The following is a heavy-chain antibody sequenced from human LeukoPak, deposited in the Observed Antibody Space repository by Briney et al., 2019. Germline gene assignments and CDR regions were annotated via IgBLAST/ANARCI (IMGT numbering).Heavy chain of an antibody. CDR2: ISSSSSYI. CDR3: ARDIGGVITPNY. CDR1: GFTFSSYS. Sequence: GGSLRLSCAASGFTFSSYSMNWVRQAPGKGLEWVSSISSSSSYIYYADSVKGRFTISRDNSKNTLYLQMNSLRAEDTAVYYCARDIGGVITPNYWGQGTLVTVSS. J-gene: IGHJ4*02. V-gene: IGHV3-21*04. D-gene: IGHD3-22*01.